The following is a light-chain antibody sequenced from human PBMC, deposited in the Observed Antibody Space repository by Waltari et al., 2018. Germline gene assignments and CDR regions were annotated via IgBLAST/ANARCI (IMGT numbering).Light chain of an antibody. V-gene: IGLV7-46*01. J-gene: IGLJ2*01. CDR3: LLSFGDARPV. CDR1: TGTVTSGHY. CDR2: DTN. Sequence: QAVVTQEPSLTVSPGGTVTLTCGSSTGTVTSGHYPYWFQQKPGQAPRTLLYDTNNKYSWTPARFSGSLLGGKAALTLSGAQPEDEADYYCLLSFGDARPVFGGGTKLTVL.